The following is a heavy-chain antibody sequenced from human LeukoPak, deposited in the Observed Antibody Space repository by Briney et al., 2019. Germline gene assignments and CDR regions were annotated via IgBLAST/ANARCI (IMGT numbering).Heavy chain of an antibody. Sequence: ASVTVSFTASRYTFSTYGISWVRQAPGQGREWMGWISAYNGNTNYAQKLQGRVTMTTDTSTSTADMELRSLRSDDTAVYYCARARAGYSSSWYGCDYWGQGTLVTVSS. D-gene: IGHD6-13*01. CDR3: ARARAGYSSSWYGCDY. CDR1: RYTFSTYG. CDR2: ISAYNGNT. V-gene: IGHV1-18*01. J-gene: IGHJ4*02.